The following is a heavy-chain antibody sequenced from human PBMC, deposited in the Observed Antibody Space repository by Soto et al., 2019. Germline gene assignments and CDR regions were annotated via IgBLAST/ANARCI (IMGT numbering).Heavy chain of an antibody. D-gene: IGHD6-19*01. V-gene: IGHV4-39*01. CDR3: ARHYSSGSRNWFDP. Sequence: QLQLQESGPGLVKPSETLSLTCSVSGGSINSSSYFWGWVRQPPGKGREWIGSIYYSGSTYYNPSLRSRVTMSVDTSKNQFSLKLSSVTAADTAVFYCARHYSSGSRNWFDPWGQGTLVTVSS. J-gene: IGHJ5*02. CDR2: IYYSGST. CDR1: GGSINSSSYF.